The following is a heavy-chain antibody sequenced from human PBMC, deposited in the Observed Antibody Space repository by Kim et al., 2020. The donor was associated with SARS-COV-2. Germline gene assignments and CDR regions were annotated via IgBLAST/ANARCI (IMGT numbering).Heavy chain of an antibody. J-gene: IGHJ6*03. D-gene: IGHD1-20*01. CDR1: GFTFSSYG. Sequence: GGSLRLSCAASGFTFSSYGMHWVRQAPGKGLEWVAVISYDGSNKYYADSVKGRFTISRDNSKNTLYLQMNSLRAEDTAVYYCAKDGIYKGEYSYYYMDVWGKGTTVTVSS. V-gene: IGHV3-30*18. CDR2: ISYDGSNK. CDR3: AKDGIYKGEYSYYYMDV.